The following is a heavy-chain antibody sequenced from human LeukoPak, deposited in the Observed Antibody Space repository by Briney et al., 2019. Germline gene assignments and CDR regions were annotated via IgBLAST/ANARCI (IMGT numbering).Heavy chain of an antibody. Sequence: SSETLSLTCTVSGGSISSSSYYWGWIRQPPGKGLEWIGSIYYSGSTYYNPSLKSRVTISVDTSKNQFSLKLSSVTAADTAVYYCARVDYYDSSGYQGDDAFDIWGQGTMVTVSS. CDR3: ARVDYYDSSGYQGDDAFDI. CDR1: GGSISSSSYY. D-gene: IGHD3-22*01. V-gene: IGHV4-39*07. CDR2: IYYSGST. J-gene: IGHJ3*02.